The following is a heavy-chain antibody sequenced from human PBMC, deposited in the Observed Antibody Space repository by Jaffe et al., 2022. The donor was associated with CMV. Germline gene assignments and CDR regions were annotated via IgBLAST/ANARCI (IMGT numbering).Heavy chain of an antibody. V-gene: IGHV3-9*01. J-gene: IGHJ4*02. CDR3: AGEPHYVETSGLEY. Sequence: EVQLVESGGTLVQPGRSLTLSCAASGFTFNDYAMHWVRQSPGKGLEWVASVSWNSKTKAYVDSVKGRFTISRDNAKNFVYLEMNSLRREDTALYFCAGEPHYVETSGLEYWGQGTRVTVSS. CDR1: GFTFNDYA. D-gene: IGHD2-15*01. CDR2: VSWNSKTK.